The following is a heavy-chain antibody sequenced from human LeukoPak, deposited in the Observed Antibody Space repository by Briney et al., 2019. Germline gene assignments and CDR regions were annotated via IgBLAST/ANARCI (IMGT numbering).Heavy chain of an antibody. CDR3: ARRRWADAFDI. CDR1: GYSFTTYW. CDR2: IYPGDSDT. V-gene: IGHV5-51*01. J-gene: IGHJ3*02. D-gene: IGHD4-23*01. Sequence: GESLKISCKDSGYSFTTYWIAWVRQMPGKGLEWMGIIYPGDSDTTYSPSFQGQVTISADKSISTAYPQWNSLKASDTAMYYCARRRWADAFDIWGQGTMVTVSS.